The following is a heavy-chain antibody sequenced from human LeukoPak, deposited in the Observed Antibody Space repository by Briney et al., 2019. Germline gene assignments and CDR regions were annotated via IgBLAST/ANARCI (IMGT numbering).Heavy chain of an antibody. J-gene: IGHJ5*02. CDR2: ISAYDGNT. Sequence: ASVKVSCKASGYTFTIYGISWVRQAPGQGLEWMGWISAYDGNTNYAQKLQGRVTMTTDTSTSTAYMELRSLRSDDTAVYYCATTGGAAAGTRWFDPWGQGTLVTVSS. D-gene: IGHD6-13*01. V-gene: IGHV1-18*01. CDR3: ATTGGAAAGTRWFDP. CDR1: GYTFTIYG.